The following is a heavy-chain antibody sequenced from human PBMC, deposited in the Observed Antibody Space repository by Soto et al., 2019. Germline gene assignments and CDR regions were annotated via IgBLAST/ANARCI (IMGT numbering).Heavy chain of an antibody. D-gene: IGHD3-22*01. V-gene: IGHV1-58*01. Sequence: SAEVSCKDSGFTFTSSALQWVRHARGKRLEWIGWIVVGSGNTNYAQKFQERVTITRDMSTSTAYMELSSLRSEDTAVYYCAAPHYYDSSGYYYDFGYWGQGTLVTVSS. J-gene: IGHJ4*02. CDR3: AAPHYYDSSGYYYDFGY. CDR2: IVVGSGNT. CDR1: GFTFTSSA.